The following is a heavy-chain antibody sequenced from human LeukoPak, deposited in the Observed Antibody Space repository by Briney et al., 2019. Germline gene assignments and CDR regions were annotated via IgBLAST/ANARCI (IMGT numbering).Heavy chain of an antibody. D-gene: IGHD2-2*01. CDR2: IYYSGST. CDR3: ARVRCSSTSCYRYGVEYIDY. J-gene: IGHJ4*02. V-gene: IGHV4-59*01. CDR1: GGSISSYY. Sequence: SETLSLTCTVSGGSISSYYWSWIRQPPGKGLEWIGYIYYSGSTNYNPPLKSRVTISVDTSKNQFSLKLSSVTAADTAVYYCARVRCSSTSCYRYGVEYIDYWGQGTLVTVSS.